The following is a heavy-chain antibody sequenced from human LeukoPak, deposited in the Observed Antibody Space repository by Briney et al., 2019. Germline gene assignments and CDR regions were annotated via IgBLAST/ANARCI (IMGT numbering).Heavy chain of an antibody. D-gene: IGHD2-21*02. CDR3: ARDPYCGGDCPYYFDY. Sequence: PGGSLRLSCAASGFTFSSYSMNWVRQAPGKGLVWVSYISSSSSSTIYYADSVKGRFTISRDNAKNSLYLQMNSLRAEDTAVYYCARDPYCGGDCPYYFDYWGQGTLVTVSS. V-gene: IGHV3-48*01. CDR1: GFTFSSYS. CDR2: ISSSSSSTI. J-gene: IGHJ4*02.